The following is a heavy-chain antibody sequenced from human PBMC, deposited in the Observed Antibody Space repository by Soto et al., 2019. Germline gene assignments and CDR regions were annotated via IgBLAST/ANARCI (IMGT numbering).Heavy chain of an antibody. D-gene: IGHD3-3*01. Sequence: SEGLSVAWTSSVGSITIGGYVWHWIRQHPGKGLEWIGYIFSTGTTRYTSGLQGRVSISVDSTKNRFSLNLTSVTAADTAVYYCARNTTLFGLDLKTGFDPWGPGTVVTGSS. V-gene: IGHV4-31*02. CDR3: ARNTTLFGLDLKTGFDP. CDR1: VGSITIGGYV. CDR2: IFSTGTT. J-gene: IGHJ5*02.